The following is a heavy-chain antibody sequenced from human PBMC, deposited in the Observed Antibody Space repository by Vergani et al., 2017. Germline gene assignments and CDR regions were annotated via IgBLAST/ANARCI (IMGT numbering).Heavy chain of an antibody. CDR2: ISYDGTQK. CDR1: GFTSSYYG. CDR3: ATKSCGTPGCQIGYFRE. Sequence: QVHLVESGGGVVQPGRSLRLSCVVSGFTSSYYGMHWVRQAPGKGLEWVAVISYDGTQKYYADSVKGRFTMSRDNSKSTLYLQMNSLRTEETAVYYCATKSCGTPGCQIGYFREWGQGTLVTVSS. J-gene: IGHJ1*01. D-gene: IGHD1-1*01. V-gene: IGHV3-30*03.